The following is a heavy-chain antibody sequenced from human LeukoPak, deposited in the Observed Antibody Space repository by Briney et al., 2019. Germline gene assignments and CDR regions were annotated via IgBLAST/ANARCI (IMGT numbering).Heavy chain of an antibody. D-gene: IGHD3-10*01. CDR1: GFTFSSYG. CDR2: ISYDGSNK. CDR3: AKDRTGSGSYFY. J-gene: IGHJ4*02. V-gene: IGHV3-30*18. Sequence: GGSLRLSCAASGFTFSSYGMHWVRQAPGKRLEWVAVISYDGSNKYYADSVKGRFTISRDNSKNTLYLQMNSLRAEDTAVYYCAKDRTGSGSYFYWGQGTLVTVSS.